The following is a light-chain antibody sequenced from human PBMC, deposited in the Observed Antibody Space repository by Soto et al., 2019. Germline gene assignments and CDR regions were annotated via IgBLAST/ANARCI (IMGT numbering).Light chain of an antibody. J-gene: IGLJ7*01. CDR2: VNSGGSH. CDR3: QTWGTGSAIVV. Sequence: QPVLTQSPSASASLGASVMLTCTLSSGHSNYAIAWHQQQPEKGPRYLMKVNSGGSHIKGDGIPDRFSGSSSGAERYLFISSLQSEDEADYYCQTWGTGSAIVVFGGGTQLTVL. CDR1: SGHSNYA. V-gene: IGLV4-69*01.